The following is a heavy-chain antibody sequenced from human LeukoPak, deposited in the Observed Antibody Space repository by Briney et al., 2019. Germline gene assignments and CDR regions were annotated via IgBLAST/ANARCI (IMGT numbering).Heavy chain of an antibody. J-gene: IGHJ6*02. V-gene: IGHV3-48*01. CDR1: GFTFSSFS. CDR2: ITGSSSTI. CDR3: ARRSSTSSFPLYGMDV. Sequence: PGGSLRLSCAASGFTFSSFSINWVRQAPGKGLEWVSFITGSSSTIYYADSVKGRFTISRDNAKNSLYLQMNSLRAEDTAVYYCARRSSTSSFPLYGMDVWGQGTTVTVSS. D-gene: IGHD2-2*01.